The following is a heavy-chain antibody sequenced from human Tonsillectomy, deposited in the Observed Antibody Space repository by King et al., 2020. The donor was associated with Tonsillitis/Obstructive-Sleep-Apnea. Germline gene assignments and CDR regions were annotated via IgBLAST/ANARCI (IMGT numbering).Heavy chain of an antibody. D-gene: IGHD2-2*01. CDR3: AKDWTYCSSTSCVTGGWFDP. V-gene: IGHV3-23*04. J-gene: IGHJ5*02. CDR1: GFTFSSYS. Sequence: VQLVESGGGLVQPGGSLRLSCAASGFTFSSYSMSWGRQAPGKGLGWVSAISGSGGSTYYADSVEGRFTISRDNSKNTLYLQMNSLRTEDTAVYYCAKDWTYCSSTSCVTGGWFDPWGQGTLVTVSS. CDR2: ISGSGGST.